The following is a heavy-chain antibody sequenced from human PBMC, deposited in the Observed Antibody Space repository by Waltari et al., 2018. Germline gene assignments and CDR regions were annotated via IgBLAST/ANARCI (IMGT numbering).Heavy chain of an antibody. CDR2: INPNSGGT. D-gene: IGHD1-1*01. J-gene: IGHJ3*01. CDR3: ATWRENAF. V-gene: IGHV1-2*02. CDR1: GYILTGYF. Sequence: QVQLVQSGAEMKKRGAAVKVSCEASGYILTGYFIHWVRQAPGQGLEWMGRINPNSGGTNYAQKFQGRVTLTRDKSINTAYMDLSRLTSDDTGMYYCATWRENAF.